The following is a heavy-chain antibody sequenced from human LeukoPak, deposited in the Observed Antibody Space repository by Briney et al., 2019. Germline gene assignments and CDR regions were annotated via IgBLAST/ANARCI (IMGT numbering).Heavy chain of an antibody. CDR1: GFTFSSHI. V-gene: IGHV3-30*04. CDR2: ISYDGTDK. CDR3: ARGSFGAEVGATMDDACDI. Sequence: PGGSLRLSCAASGFTFSSHIIHWVRQAPGKGLEWVAVISYDGTDKYYADSVKGRFTISRDNSKNTLYVQMNSLRAADTAVYYCARGSFGAEVGATMDDACDIWGQGTMVTVSS. J-gene: IGHJ3*02. D-gene: IGHD1-26*01.